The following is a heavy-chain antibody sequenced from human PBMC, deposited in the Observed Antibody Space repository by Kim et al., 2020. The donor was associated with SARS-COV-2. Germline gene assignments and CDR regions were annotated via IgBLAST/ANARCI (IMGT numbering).Heavy chain of an antibody. D-gene: IGHD2-15*01. CDR3: TRLNSGLYGMDV. V-gene: IGHV3-73*01. J-gene: IGHJ6*02. Sequence: AYAAALKGRFTISRDDSKTTAYLQMNTLEIDDTAVYYCTRLNSGLYGMDVWGQGTTVTVSS.